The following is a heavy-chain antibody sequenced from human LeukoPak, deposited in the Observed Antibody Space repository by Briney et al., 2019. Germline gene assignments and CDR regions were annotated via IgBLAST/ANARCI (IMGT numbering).Heavy chain of an antibody. D-gene: IGHD3-22*01. V-gene: IGHV5-51*01. J-gene: IGHJ4*02. Sequence: GESLKISWKGSGYSFTSYWIGWVRQMPGKGLEWMGIIYPGDSDTRYSPSFQGQVTISADKSISTAYLQWSSLKASDTAMYHCARLSSGPFTMIVVPFDYWGQGTLVTVSS. CDR1: GYSFTSYW. CDR3: ARLSSGPFTMIVVPFDY. CDR2: IYPGDSDT.